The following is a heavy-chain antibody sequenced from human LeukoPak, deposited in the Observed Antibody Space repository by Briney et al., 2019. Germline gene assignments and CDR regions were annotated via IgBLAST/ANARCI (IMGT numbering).Heavy chain of an antibody. CDR1: GGSISSYY. V-gene: IGHV4-59*01. Sequence: SETLSLTCTVSGGSISSYYWSWIRQPPGKGLEWIGYIYYSGSTNYNPSLKSRVTISVDTSKNQFSLKLRSVTAADTAVYYCAKDSAKKYDDYWGQGTLVTVSS. CDR3: AKDSAKKYDDY. D-gene: IGHD2/OR15-2a*01. J-gene: IGHJ4*02. CDR2: IYYSGST.